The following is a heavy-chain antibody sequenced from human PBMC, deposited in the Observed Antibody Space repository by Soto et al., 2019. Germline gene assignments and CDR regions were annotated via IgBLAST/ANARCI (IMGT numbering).Heavy chain of an antibody. CDR3: GGGGGNFDP. D-gene: IGHD3-16*01. J-gene: IGHJ5*02. Sequence: EVQLVESGGGLVQPGGSLRLTCAASGFTLSGYWMSWVRQAPGKGLEWVANINKDGSDKRYVDSVKGRFTISRDNAKNLLVLQMDRVRAGGTGVYWCGGGGGNFDPWGQGTLVTVSS. CDR2: INKDGSDK. CDR1: GFTLSGYW. V-gene: IGHV3-7*04.